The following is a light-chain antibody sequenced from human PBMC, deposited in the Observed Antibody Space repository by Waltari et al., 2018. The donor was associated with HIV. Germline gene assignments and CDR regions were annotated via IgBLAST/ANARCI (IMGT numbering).Light chain of an antibody. V-gene: IGKV3-20*01. J-gene: IGKJ1*01. CDR2: GAS. Sequence: ESVLTQSPGTLSLSPGERVTLSCRASQSVSSSYLAWYQQKPGQAPRLLIYGASIRATGIPDRFSGSGSGTDFTLTISRLEPEDFAVYYCQQYGGSPRTFGQGTKVEIK. CDR1: QSVSSSY. CDR3: QQYGGSPRT.